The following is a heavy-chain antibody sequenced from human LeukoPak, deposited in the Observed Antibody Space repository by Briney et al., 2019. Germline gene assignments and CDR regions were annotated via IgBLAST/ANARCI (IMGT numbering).Heavy chain of an antibody. V-gene: IGHV3-30*02. CDR1: GFTFSSYG. J-gene: IGHJ4*02. Sequence: GGSLRLSCASSGFTFSSYGFHWVRQAPGKGLEWVALIRYDGIHEFYADSVKGRFTISRDNSKNTLFLQMNSLRAEDAAVYYCAKDRQDYGAHWGQGALVTVSS. D-gene: IGHD4/OR15-4a*01. CDR3: AKDRQDYGAH. CDR2: IRYDGIHE.